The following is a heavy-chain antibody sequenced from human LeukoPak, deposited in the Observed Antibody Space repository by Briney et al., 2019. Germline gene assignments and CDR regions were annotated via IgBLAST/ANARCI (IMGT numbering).Heavy chain of an antibody. Sequence: GGSLRLSCAASGFAFRSYEMSWVRQAPGKGLEWVSYISSSGSTIYYADSVKGRFTISRDNSKNTLYLQMNSLRAEDTAVYYCAKGSPSYNWNDDAFDIWGQGTMVTVSS. D-gene: IGHD1-1*01. CDR1: GFAFRSYE. J-gene: IGHJ3*02. CDR2: ISSSGSTI. CDR3: AKGSPSYNWNDDAFDI. V-gene: IGHV3-48*03.